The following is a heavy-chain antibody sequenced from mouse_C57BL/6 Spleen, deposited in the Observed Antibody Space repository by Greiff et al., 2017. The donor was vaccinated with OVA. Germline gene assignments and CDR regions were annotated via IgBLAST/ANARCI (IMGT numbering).Heavy chain of an antibody. V-gene: IGHV5-17*01. CDR2: ISSGSSTI. D-gene: IGHD1-1*01. J-gene: IGHJ2*01. Sequence: EVQVVESGGGLVKPGGSLKLSCAASGFTFSDYGMHWVRQAPEKGLEWVAYISSGSSTIYYADTVKGRFTISRDNAKNTLFLQMTSLRSEDTAMYYCARPGYYYGSSHYFDYWGQGTTLTVSS. CDR3: ARPGYYYGSSHYFDY. CDR1: GFTFSDYG.